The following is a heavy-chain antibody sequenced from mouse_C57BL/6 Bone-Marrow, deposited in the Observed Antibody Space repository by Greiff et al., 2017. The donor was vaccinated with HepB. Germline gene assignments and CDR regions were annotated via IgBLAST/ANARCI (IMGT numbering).Heavy chain of an antibody. Sequence: EVKVEESGGGLVQPGGSMKLSCAASGFTFSDAWMDWVRQSPEKGLEWVAEIRNKANNHATYYAESVKGRFTISRDDSKSSVYLQMNSLRAEDTGIYYYTVWDTTVDGWYFDVWGTGTTVTVSS. CDR2: IRNKANNHAT. D-gene: IGHD1-1*01. CDR3: TVWDTTVDGWYFDV. J-gene: IGHJ1*03. V-gene: IGHV6-6*01. CDR1: GFTFSDAW.